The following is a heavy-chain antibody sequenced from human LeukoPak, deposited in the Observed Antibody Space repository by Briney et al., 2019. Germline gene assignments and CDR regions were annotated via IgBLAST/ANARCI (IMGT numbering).Heavy chain of an antibody. Sequence: GESLKISCTASGFMFSTYWMTWVRQAPGMGLEWVANIRQDGSEKFYADSVKGRFIISRDNAKNSLYLQLNSLRAEDTGVYYCARVRTEWYIDLWGRGTLVIVSS. CDR3: ARVRTEWYIDL. V-gene: IGHV3-7*01. CDR1: GFMFSTYW. CDR2: IRQDGSEK. J-gene: IGHJ2*01. D-gene: IGHD1-1*01.